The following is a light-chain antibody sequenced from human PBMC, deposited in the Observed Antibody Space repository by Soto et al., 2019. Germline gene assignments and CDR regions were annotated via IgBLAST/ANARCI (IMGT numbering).Light chain of an antibody. V-gene: IGKV1-5*01. CDR3: QQFIDGWT. J-gene: IGKJ1*01. CDR1: QSISRW. Sequence: DIQMTQSPATLSASVGDRFTITCRASQSISRWLTWYQQKPGKAPNLLIYDASSLESGVPSRFRGSGSETEFTLTISGLQPDDFATYYCQQFIDGWTFGQGTKVDIK. CDR2: DAS.